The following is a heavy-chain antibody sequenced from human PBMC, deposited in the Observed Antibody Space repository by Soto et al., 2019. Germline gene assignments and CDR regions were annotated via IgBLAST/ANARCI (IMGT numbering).Heavy chain of an antibody. D-gene: IGHD2-15*01. CDR2: ISYDGSNK. J-gene: IGHJ2*01. CDR3: AKEGGDCSGGSCYYWYFDL. CDR1: GFTFSSYG. Sequence: QVQLVESGGGVVQPGRSLRLSCAASGFTFSSYGMHWVRQAPGKGLEWVAVISYDGSNKYYADSVKGRFTISRDNSKHTLYQQMSSMRGEDTAVYYCAKEGGDCSGGSCYYWYFDLWGRGTLVTVSS. V-gene: IGHV3-30*18.